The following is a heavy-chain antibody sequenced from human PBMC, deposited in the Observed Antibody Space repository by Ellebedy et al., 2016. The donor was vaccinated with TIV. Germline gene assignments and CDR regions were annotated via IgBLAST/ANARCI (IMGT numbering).Heavy chain of an antibody. D-gene: IGHD1-26*01. Sequence: GESLKISCAASGFTFSSYWMSWVRQAPGKGLEWVSAISGSGGSTYYADSVKGRFTISRDNSKNTLYLQMNSLRAEDTAVYYCAKETKVGATKCIDYWGQGTLVTVSS. CDR2: ISGSGGST. CDR1: GFTFSSYW. V-gene: IGHV3-23*01. CDR3: AKETKVGATKCIDY. J-gene: IGHJ4*02.